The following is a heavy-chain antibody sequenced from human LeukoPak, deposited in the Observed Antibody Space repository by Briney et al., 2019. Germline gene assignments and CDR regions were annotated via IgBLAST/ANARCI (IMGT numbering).Heavy chain of an antibody. CDR1: GGSISSYY. V-gene: IGHV4-4*07. Sequence: SETLSLTCTVSGGSISSYYWSWIRQPAGKGLEWIGRIYTSGSTNYNPSLKSRVTMSVDTSKNQFSLKLSSVTAADTAVCYCARDRTAAGYVPYYYYYYYMDVWGKGTTVTVSS. CDR2: IYTSGST. CDR3: ARDRTAAGYVPYYYYYYYMDV. J-gene: IGHJ6*03. D-gene: IGHD6-13*01.